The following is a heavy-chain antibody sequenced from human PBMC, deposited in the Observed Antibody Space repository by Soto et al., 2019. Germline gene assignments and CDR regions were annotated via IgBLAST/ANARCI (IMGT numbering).Heavy chain of an antibody. CDR3: ARGYRGRLYGMDV. D-gene: IGHD3-10*01. V-gene: IGHV4-34*01. CDR1: GGSFSGYY. CDR2: INYSGST. J-gene: IGHJ6*02. Sequence: SETLSLTCAVYGGSFSGYYWSWIRQPPGKGLEWIGDINYSGSTNYNPSLKSRVTISVDTSKNQFSLKLSSVTAADTAVYYCARGYRGRLYGMDVWGQGTTVTVSS.